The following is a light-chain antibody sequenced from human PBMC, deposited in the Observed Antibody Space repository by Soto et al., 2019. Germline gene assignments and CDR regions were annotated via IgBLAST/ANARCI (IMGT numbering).Light chain of an antibody. CDR2: AAS. CDR1: QSISNY. CDR3: QQSYTTPPWT. Sequence: DIQMTQSPSSLSASVGDRVTITCRASQSISNYLNWYQQKPGKAPKLLIYAASTLQSGVPSRFSGSASGTDFNLTISSLQTEDFATYYWQQSYTTPPWTFGQGTKVEIK. J-gene: IGKJ1*01. V-gene: IGKV1-39*01.